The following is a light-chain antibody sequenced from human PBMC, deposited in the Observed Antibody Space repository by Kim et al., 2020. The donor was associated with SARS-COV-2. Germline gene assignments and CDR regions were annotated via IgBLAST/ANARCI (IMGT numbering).Light chain of an antibody. CDR2: KAS. Sequence: DIQMTQSPSTLSASVGDRVTITCRAIQSISSWLAWYQQKPGKTPNLLIYKASSLETRVPSRFSGSGSGTEFTLTISSLQPDDFATYYCQQYNSYPWTFGQGTKVDIK. V-gene: IGKV1-5*03. CDR3: QQYNSYPWT. CDR1: QSISSW. J-gene: IGKJ1*01.